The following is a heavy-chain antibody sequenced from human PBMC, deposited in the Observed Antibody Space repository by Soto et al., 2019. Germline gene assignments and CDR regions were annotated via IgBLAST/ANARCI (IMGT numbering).Heavy chain of an antibody. Sequence: SETLSLTCTVSGGSISSYYWSWIRQPPGKGLEWIGYVYYSGSTNYNPSLKSRVTISVDTSKNQFSLKLSSVTAADTAVYYCARDDKVGATSYFDYWGQGTLVTVSS. J-gene: IGHJ4*02. CDR2: VYYSGST. V-gene: IGHV4-59*01. D-gene: IGHD1-26*01. CDR3: ARDDKVGATSYFDY. CDR1: GGSISSYY.